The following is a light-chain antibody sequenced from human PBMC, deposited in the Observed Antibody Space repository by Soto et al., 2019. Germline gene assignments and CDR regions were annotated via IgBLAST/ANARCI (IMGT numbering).Light chain of an antibody. CDR2: GVS. CDR1: QSVSSTY. V-gene: IGKV3-20*01. CDR3: QQYGRSPWT. J-gene: IGKJ1*01. Sequence: EIVFTQSSGALSLSPGERATLSCRASQSVSSTYLAWYQQKPGQAPRLLIYGVSSRATGIPDRFSASGSGADFTLTISRLEPEDFAVCYCQQYGRSPWTFGQGTKVDIK.